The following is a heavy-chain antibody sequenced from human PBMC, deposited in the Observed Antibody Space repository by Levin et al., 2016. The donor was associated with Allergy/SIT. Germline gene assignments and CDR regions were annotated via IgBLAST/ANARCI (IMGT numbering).Heavy chain of an antibody. CDR2: IYSSGNT. Sequence: SETLSLTCTVSGGSISSGTYYWSWIRQPAGEGLEWIGRIYSSGNTYYNPSLKSRVTISVDTSKNQFSLKLSSVTATDTAVYYCARGPGTAVTSGDNYFDPWGQGTLVTVSS. D-gene: IGHD4-17*01. CDR1: GGSISSGTYY. CDR3: ARGPGTAVTSGDNYFDP. V-gene: IGHV4-61*02. J-gene: IGHJ5*02.